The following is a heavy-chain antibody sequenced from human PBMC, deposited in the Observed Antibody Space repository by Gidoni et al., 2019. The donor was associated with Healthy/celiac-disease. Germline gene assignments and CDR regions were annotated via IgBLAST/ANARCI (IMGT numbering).Heavy chain of an antibody. CDR1: GASFTSYA. J-gene: IGHJ5*02. D-gene: IGHD6-13*01. CDR2: IIPIFGTA. V-gene: IGHV1-69*01. CDR3: ARCRSSKPGGSGGDYGWFDP. Sequence: QVQLVQSGAEVKKPASSVKVSCKASGASFTSYAISWVRQSPGQGLEWMGGIIPIFGTANYAQKFQGRVTITADESTSTAYRELSSLRSEDTAVYYCARCRSSKPGGSGGDYGWFDPWGQGTLVTVSS.